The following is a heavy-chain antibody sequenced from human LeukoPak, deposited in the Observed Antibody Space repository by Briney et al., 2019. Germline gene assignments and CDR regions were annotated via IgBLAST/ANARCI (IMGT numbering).Heavy chain of an antibody. D-gene: IGHD4-17*01. CDR2: IYYSGST. CDR3: ARRRNYGVRYNWFDP. V-gene: IGHV4-39*01. Sequence: PSETLSLTCTVSGGSISSSSYYWGWIRQPPGKGLEWIGSIYYSGSTYYNPSLKSRVTISVDTSKNQFSLKLSSVTAADTAVYSCARRRNYGVRYNWFDPWGQGTLVTVSS. CDR1: GGSISSSSYY. J-gene: IGHJ5*02.